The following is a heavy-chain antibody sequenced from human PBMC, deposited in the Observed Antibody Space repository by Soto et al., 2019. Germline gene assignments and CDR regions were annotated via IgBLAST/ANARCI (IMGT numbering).Heavy chain of an antibody. Sequence: GGSLRLSCAASGFTFSGYTMNLVRHAPGKGLEWVSSITSGSSYIYYADSVKGRFTLSRDNAKNSLYLQINSLRAEDTAMYYCARSSFDYWGQRTLVTVSS. CDR2: ITSGSSYI. CDR1: GFTFSGYT. J-gene: IGHJ4*02. CDR3: ARSSFDY. V-gene: IGHV3-21*01.